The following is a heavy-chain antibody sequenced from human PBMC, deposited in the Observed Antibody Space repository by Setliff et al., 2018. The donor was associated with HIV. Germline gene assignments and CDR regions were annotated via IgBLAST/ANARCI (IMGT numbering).Heavy chain of an antibody. CDR3: ARDATYYNFWSGSYDAFDV. CDR2: IRYDGSEK. J-gene: IGHJ3*01. CDR1: GFTFDDYG. Sequence: GGSLRLSCAASGFTFDDYGMHWVRQAPGKGLEWVAFIRYDGSEKYYIESVKGRFTISRDNSKKMLYLQMNSLRAEDTAVYYCARDATYYNFWSGSYDAFDVWGPGTMVTVSS. D-gene: IGHD3-3*01. V-gene: IGHV3-30*02.